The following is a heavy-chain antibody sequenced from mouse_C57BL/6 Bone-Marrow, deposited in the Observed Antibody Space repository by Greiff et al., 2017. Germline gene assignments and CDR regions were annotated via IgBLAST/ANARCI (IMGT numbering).Heavy chain of an antibody. J-gene: IGHJ4*01. CDR2: IDPENGDT. CDR1: GFNIKDDY. V-gene: IGHV14-4*01. D-gene: IGHD2-1*01. CDR3: TPRVLGGNSYAMDY. Sequence: VQLQQSGAELVRPGASVKLSCTASGFNIKDDYMHWVKQRPEQGLEWIGWIDPENGDTEYASKFQGKATITADTSSNTAYLQLSSLASEDAAVYCCTPRVLGGNSYAMDYWGQGTSVTVSS.